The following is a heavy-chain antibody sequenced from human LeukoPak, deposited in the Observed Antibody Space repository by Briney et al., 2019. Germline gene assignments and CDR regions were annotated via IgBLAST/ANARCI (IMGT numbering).Heavy chain of an antibody. V-gene: IGHV4-39*01. D-gene: IGHD6-19*01. CDR1: GGSISSSSYY. CDR3: ARAVSGCFDY. Sequence: SETLSLTCTVSGGSISSSSYYWGWLRQPPGKGLEWIGSIYYSGSTYYNPSLKSRVTISVDTSKNQFSLKLSSVTAADTAIYYCARAVSGCFDYWGQGTLVTVSS. J-gene: IGHJ4*02. CDR2: IYYSGST.